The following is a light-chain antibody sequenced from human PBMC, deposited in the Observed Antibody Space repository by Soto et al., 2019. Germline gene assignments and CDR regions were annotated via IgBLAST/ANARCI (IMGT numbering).Light chain of an antibody. CDR2: AAS. Sequence: DIQMTQSPSSLSASVGDRVTITCRTSQTISDYLNWYQHKPGKAPKLLISAASSLQSGVPSRFSGSGSGTDFTLTISSLQPEDFAVYYCKQYGSSPTTFGQGTRLEIK. V-gene: IGKV1-39*01. J-gene: IGKJ5*01. CDR1: QTISDY. CDR3: KQYGSSPTT.